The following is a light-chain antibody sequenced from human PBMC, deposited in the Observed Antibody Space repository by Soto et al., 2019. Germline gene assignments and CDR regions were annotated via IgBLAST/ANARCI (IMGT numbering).Light chain of an antibody. CDR3: QQTYSNPRT. J-gene: IGKJ1*01. V-gene: IGKV1-39*01. Sequence: DIQMTQSPSSLSASVGDRVTITCQATQDIRKYLNWYQQKPGKAPKLLIYAASSLQSGVPSRFSGSASGTDFTLTISSLQPEDSATYYCQQTYSNPRTFGQGTKVDIK. CDR2: AAS. CDR1: QDIRKY.